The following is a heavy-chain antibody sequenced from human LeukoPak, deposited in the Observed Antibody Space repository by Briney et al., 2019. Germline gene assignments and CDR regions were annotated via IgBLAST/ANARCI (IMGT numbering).Heavy chain of an antibody. J-gene: IGHJ4*02. Sequence: PSETLSLTCTVSGDSIISSYYWGWIRQPPGKGLEWIGSIYYSGGNYYNPSLKSRVTISVDTSKNQFSLKLSSVTAADTAVYYCAGRYSGSYPVDYWGQGTLVTVSS. CDR3: AGRYSGSYPVDY. V-gene: IGHV4-39*01. D-gene: IGHD1-26*01. CDR2: IYYSGGN. CDR1: GDSIISSYY.